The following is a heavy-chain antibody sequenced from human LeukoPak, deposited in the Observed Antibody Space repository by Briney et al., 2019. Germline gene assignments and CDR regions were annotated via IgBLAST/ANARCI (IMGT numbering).Heavy chain of an antibody. Sequence: ASVKVSCKVSGYTLTELSMHWVRQAPGKGLEWMEGFDPEDGETIYAQKFQGRVTMTEDTSTDTAYMELSSLRSEDTAVYYCAATIRARVPTRDAFDIWGQGTMVTVSS. D-gene: IGHD1-26*01. CDR1: GYTLTELS. J-gene: IGHJ3*02. V-gene: IGHV1-24*01. CDR2: FDPEDGET. CDR3: AATIRARVPTRDAFDI.